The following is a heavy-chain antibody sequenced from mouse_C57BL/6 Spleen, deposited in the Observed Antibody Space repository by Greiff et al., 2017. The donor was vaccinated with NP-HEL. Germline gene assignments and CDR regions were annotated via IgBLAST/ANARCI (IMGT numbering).Heavy chain of an antibody. CDR3: AIVYDGYYVWCAY. V-gene: IGHV1-74*01. CDR1: GYTFTSYW. D-gene: IGHD2-3*01. J-gene: IGHJ3*01. CDR2: IHPSDSAT. Sequence: QVQLQQPGAELVKPGASVKVSCKASGYTFTSYWMHWVKQRPGQGLEWIGRIHPSDSATNYNQKFKGQATLTVDKSSSTAYMQLSSLTSEDSAVYYCAIVYDGYYVWCAYWGQGTLVTVSA.